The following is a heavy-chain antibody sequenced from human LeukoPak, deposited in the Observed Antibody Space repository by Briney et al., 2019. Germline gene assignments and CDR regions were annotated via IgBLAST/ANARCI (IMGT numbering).Heavy chain of an antibody. CDR3: ARHGMATDY. V-gene: IGHV4-4*09. CDR1: GGSISSYY. D-gene: IGHD5-24*01. J-gene: IGHJ4*02. CDR2: IYTSGGT. Sequence: PSETLSLTCTVSGGSISSYYWSWIRQPPGKGLEWIGYIYTSGGTNYNPSLKSRVTISADTSKNQFSLKLSSVTAADTAVYYCARHGMATDYWGRGTLVTVSS.